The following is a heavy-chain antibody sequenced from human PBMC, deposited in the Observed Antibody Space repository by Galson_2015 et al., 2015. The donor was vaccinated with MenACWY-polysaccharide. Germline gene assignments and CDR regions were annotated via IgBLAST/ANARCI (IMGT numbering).Heavy chain of an antibody. CDR2: INNDGTST. Sequence: SLRLSCAASGFTLSNYWMHWVRLAPGKGQVWVSRINNDGTSTKYADSVKGRFTISRDNAKKTLYLQMNSLRAEDTAVYYCARGNYYAMEVWGQGTTVTV. V-gene: IGHV3-74*01. CDR3: ARGNYYAMEV. CDR1: GFTLSNYW. J-gene: IGHJ6*02.